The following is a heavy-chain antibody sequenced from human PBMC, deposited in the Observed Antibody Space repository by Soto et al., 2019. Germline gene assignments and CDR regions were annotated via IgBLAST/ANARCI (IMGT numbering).Heavy chain of an antibody. J-gene: IGHJ4*02. V-gene: IGHV3-23*01. CDR2: FRGRDGST. CDR1: GVTFSTND. Sequence: EVQLLESGGGLVHPGGSLRLSCAASGVTFSTNDMNWVRQAPGKGLEWVSAFRGRDGSTFYADSVKGRFTISRDTSKDTVYLQMDNLRAEDKAVYYCAKGGLKWELLFDDWGQGTLVTVSA. CDR3: AKGGLKWELLFDD. D-gene: IGHD1-26*01.